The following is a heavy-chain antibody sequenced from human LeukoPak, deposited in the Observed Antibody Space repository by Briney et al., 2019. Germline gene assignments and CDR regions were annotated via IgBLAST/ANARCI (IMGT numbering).Heavy chain of an antibody. CDR3: ARDRGSPRYYWYFDL. D-gene: IGHD1-26*01. Sequence: GASVKVSCKASGYTFTGYYMHWVRQAPGQGLEWMGWINPNSGGTNYAQKFQGRVTMTRDTSISTAYMELSRLRSDDTAVYYCARDRGSPRYYWYFDLWGRGTLVTVSS. J-gene: IGHJ2*01. CDR2: INPNSGGT. V-gene: IGHV1-2*02. CDR1: GYTFTGYY.